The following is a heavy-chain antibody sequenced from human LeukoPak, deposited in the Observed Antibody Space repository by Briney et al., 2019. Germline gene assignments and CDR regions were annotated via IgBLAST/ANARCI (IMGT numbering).Heavy chain of an antibody. V-gene: IGHV1-2*02. CDR1: GYTFNNYG. CDR2: INPNSGGT. CDR3: VRAYTNHFDS. J-gene: IGHJ4*02. D-gene: IGHD1-14*01. Sequence: ASVKVSCKASGYTFNNYGFSWVRQAPGQGLEWMGWINPNSGGTNYAQKFQGRVTMTRDTSISTAYMELSRLGSDDTAVHYCVRAYTNHFDSWGQGTLVTVSS.